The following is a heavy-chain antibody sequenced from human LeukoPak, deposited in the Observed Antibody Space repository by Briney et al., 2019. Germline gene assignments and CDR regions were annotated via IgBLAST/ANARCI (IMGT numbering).Heavy chain of an antibody. CDR2: ISSSSSTI. CDR1: GFTFSSYS. Sequence: GGSLRLSCAASGFTFSSYSMNWVRQAPGKGLEWVSYISSSSSTIYYADSVKGRFTISRDNAKNSLYLQMNSLRAEDTAVYYCARVSYGQPFDYWGQGTLVTVSS. CDR3: ARVSYGQPFDY. D-gene: IGHD4-17*01. V-gene: IGHV3-48*01. J-gene: IGHJ4*02.